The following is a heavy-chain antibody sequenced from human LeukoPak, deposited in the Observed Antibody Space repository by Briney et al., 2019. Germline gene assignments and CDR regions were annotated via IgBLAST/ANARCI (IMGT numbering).Heavy chain of an antibody. D-gene: IGHD6-19*01. J-gene: IGHJ4*02. CDR2: ISYDGSNK. CDR1: GFTFSSYG. Sequence: AGGSLRLSCAASGFTFSSYGMHWVRQAPGKGLEWVAVISYDGSNKYYADSVKGRFTISRDNSKNTLYLQMNSLRAEDTAVYYCAKDHSSGWDYFDYWGQGTLVTVSS. CDR3: AKDHSSGWDYFDY. V-gene: IGHV3-30*18.